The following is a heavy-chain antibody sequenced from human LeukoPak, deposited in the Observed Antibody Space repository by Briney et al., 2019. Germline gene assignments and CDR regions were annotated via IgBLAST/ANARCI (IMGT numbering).Heavy chain of an antibody. V-gene: IGHV6-1*01. CDR1: GDSVSSNSAA. J-gene: IGHJ3*02. CDR2: TYYRSKWYN. D-gene: IGHD2-21*02. CDR3: ARDQAYCGGDCYRDWGIDI. Sequence: PSQTLSLTCAISGDSVSSNSAAWNWIRQSPSRGLEWLGRTYYRSKWYNDYAVSVKSRITINPDTSKNQFSLQLNSVTPEDTAVYYCARDQAYCGGDCYRDWGIDIWGQGTMVTVSS.